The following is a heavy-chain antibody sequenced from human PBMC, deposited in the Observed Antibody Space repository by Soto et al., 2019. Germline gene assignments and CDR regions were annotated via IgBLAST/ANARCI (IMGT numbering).Heavy chain of an antibody. Sequence: GGSLRLSCAASGFTLNMYSINWVRQAPGKGLEWVSSTFNFSPNLYHADSVKGRFTISWDITKRSLYLQMNSLRAEDTAVYYCTSGPPMYCSSSSCYASPFDYWGQGTLVTVSS. J-gene: IGHJ4*02. CDR1: GFTLNMYS. CDR2: TFNFSPNL. D-gene: IGHD2-2*01. V-gene: IGHV3-21*01. CDR3: TSGPPMYCSSSSCYASPFDY.